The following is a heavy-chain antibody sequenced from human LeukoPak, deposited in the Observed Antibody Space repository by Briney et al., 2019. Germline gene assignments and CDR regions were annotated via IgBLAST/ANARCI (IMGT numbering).Heavy chain of an antibody. V-gene: IGHV1-46*01. CDR1: GYTFTSYY. Sequence: ASVKVSCKASGYTFTSYYMHWVRQAPGQGLEWMGIINPSGGSTSYAQKFQGRVTMTRDTSTSTVYMELSSLRSEDTAVYYCARDLEEGAYYYGMVVWGQGTTVTVSS. CDR2: INPSGGST. J-gene: IGHJ6*02. D-gene: IGHD3-16*01. CDR3: ARDLEEGAYYYGMVV.